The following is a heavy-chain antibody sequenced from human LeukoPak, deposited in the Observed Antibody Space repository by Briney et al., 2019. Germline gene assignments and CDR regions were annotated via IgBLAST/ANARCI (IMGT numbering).Heavy chain of an antibody. CDR3: ARVAKSGYYFDY. CDR2: ISSSSSYI. Sequence: GGSLRLSCAASGFTFSSYSMNWVRQAPGKGLEWVSSISSSSSYIYYADSVKGRFTISRDNAENSLYLQMNSLRAEDTAVYYCARVAKSGYYFDYWGQGTLVTVSS. V-gene: IGHV3-21*01. CDR1: GFTFSSYS. D-gene: IGHD5-12*01. J-gene: IGHJ4*02.